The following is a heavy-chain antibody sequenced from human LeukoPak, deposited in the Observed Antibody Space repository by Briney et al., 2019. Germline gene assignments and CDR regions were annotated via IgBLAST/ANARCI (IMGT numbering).Heavy chain of an antibody. J-gene: IGHJ4*02. CDR3: ARGQWLDNY. D-gene: IGHD6-19*01. Sequence: SETLSLTCAVSGGSFSGYSWSWVRQPPGKGLEWIGEINHSGSTNYNPSLMSRVYISVDTPKSQVSVKLSSVSAADTAVYYCARGQWLDNYWGQGTLVTVSS. CDR1: GGSFSGYS. V-gene: IGHV4-34*01. CDR2: INHSGST.